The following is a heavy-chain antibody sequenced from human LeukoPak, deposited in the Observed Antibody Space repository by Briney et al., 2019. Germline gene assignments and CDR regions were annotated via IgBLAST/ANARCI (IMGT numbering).Heavy chain of an antibody. CDR3: ARAPANKYDSRLPEDY. D-gene: IGHD3-22*01. CDR2: IWYDGSNK. CDR1: EFTFSNYD. V-gene: IGHV3-33*01. Sequence: GGSLRLSCAASEFTFSNYDMHWVRQAPGKGLEWVAVIWYDGSNKYYADSVKGRFTISRDNSKNTLYLQMNSLRAEDTAVYYCARAPANKYDSRLPEDYWGQGTLVTVSS. J-gene: IGHJ4*02.